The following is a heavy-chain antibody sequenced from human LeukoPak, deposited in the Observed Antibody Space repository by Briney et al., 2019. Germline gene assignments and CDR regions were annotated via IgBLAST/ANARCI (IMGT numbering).Heavy chain of an antibody. V-gene: IGHV4-59*01. D-gene: IGHD6-6*01. Sequence: SEILSLTCTVSGGSISSYYWSWIRQPPGKGLEWIGYIYYSGSTNYNPSLKSRVTISVDTSKNQFSLKLSSVTAADTAVYYCARDGGGYSSSIYFDYWGQGTLVTVSS. CDR2: IYYSGST. CDR3: ARDGGGYSSSIYFDY. CDR1: GGSISSYY. J-gene: IGHJ4*02.